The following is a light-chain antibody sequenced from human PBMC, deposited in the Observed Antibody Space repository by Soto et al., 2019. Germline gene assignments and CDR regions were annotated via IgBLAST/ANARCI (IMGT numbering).Light chain of an antibody. CDR1: QGVSGN. J-gene: IGKJ1*01. CDR2: GAS. V-gene: IGKV3-15*01. CDR3: QQYNNWFT. Sequence: EIVMTQSPVTVSVSPGERATLSCRASQGVSGNLAWYQKKPGQAPRLLIYGASTRATGIPVRFSGSGSGTEFTLTISSLQSEDFAVYYCQQYNNWFTFGQGTKVEMK.